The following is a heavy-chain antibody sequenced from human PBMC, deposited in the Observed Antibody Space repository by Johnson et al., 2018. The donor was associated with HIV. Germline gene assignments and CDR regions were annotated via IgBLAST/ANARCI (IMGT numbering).Heavy chain of an antibody. J-gene: IGHJ3*02. Sequence: VQLVESGGGLVQPGGSLRLSCAASGFTFSSYDMHWVRQATGKGLEWVSGIGSTGDTYYPGSVKGRFTISRQNAKNSLYLQMNSLRAGDTALYYCARDSRIGTMVLLSDAFDIWGQGTMVTVSS. CDR2: IGSTGDT. CDR3: ARDSRIGTMVLLSDAFDI. D-gene: IGHD3-10*01. V-gene: IGHV3-13*04. CDR1: GFTFSSYD.